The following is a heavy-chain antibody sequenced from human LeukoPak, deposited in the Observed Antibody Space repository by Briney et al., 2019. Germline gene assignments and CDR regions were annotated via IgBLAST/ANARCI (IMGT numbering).Heavy chain of an antibody. D-gene: IGHD3-16*01. J-gene: IGHJ4*02. Sequence: GGSLRLSCAASGFTFSSYWMHWVRHAPGEGVVWVSRINSDGSSTIYADSVKGGFTIYRDTEKITLYLQMNSLRAGDTAVYYCAKWALLYDYVWGYYFDYWGQGTLVTVSS. CDR2: INSDGSST. V-gene: IGHV3-74*01. CDR1: GFTFSSYW. CDR3: AKWALLYDYVWGYYFDY.